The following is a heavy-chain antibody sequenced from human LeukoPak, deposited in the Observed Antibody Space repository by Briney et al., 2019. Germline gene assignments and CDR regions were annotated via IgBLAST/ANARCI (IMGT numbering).Heavy chain of an antibody. CDR1: GFTFSSYG. V-gene: IGHV3-30*02. CDR3: AKAMVGYSYGYDFDY. D-gene: IGHD5-18*01. Sequence: GGSLRLSCAASGFTFSSYGMHWVRQAPGKGLEWVAFIRYDGSNKYYADSVKGRFTISRDNSKNTLYLQMNSLRAEDTAVYYCAKAMVGYSYGYDFDYWGQGTLVTVSS. CDR2: IRYDGSNK. J-gene: IGHJ4*02.